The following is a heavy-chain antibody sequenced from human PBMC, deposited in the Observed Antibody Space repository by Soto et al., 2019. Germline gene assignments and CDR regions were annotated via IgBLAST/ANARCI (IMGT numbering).Heavy chain of an antibody. CDR1: GGSVSSGSYY. CDR3: AGSQLRVATIRDDFDI. V-gene: IGHV4-61*01. J-gene: IGHJ3*02. Sequence: SETLSLTCTVSGGSVSSGSYYWSWSRQPPEKGLEWIGFIYYSGSDNYNPSLKRRVTISVESSKTQFSLKLRSVTAADRAVHYCAGSQLRVATIRDDFDISGQGTTVTV. CDR2: IYYSGSD. D-gene: IGHD5-12*01.